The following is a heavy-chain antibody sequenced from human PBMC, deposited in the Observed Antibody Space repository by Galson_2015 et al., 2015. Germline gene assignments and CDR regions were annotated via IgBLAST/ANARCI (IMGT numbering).Heavy chain of an antibody. CDR1: GGTFSSYA. CDR2: IIPILGIA. D-gene: IGHD2-2*01. CDR3: ASYCSSTSCYPQGHYYYYMDV. Sequence: SVKVSCKASGGTFSSYAISWVRQAPGQGLEWMGRIIPILGIANYAQKFQGRVTVTADKSTSTAYMELSSLRSEDTAVYYCASYCSSTSCYPQGHYYYYMDVWGKGTTVTVSS. J-gene: IGHJ6*03. V-gene: IGHV1-69*04.